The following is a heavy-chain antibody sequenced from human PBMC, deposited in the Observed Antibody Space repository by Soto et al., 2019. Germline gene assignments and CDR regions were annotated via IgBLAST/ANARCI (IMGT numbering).Heavy chain of an antibody. CDR3: ASDRELPHGPIIYYYYYGMDV. CDR1: GGTFSSYA. V-gene: IGHV1-69*13. Sequence: SVKVSCKASGGTFSSYAISWVRQAPGQGLGWMGGIIPIFGTANYAQKFQGRVTITADESTSTAYMELSSLGSEDTAVYYCASDRELPHGPIIYYYYYGMDVWGQGTTVTVSS. CDR2: IIPIFGTA. J-gene: IGHJ6*02. D-gene: IGHD1-7*01.